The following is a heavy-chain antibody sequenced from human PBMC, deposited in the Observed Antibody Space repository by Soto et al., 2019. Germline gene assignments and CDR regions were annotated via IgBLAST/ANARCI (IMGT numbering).Heavy chain of an antibody. V-gene: IGHV4-30-2*01. Sequence: QLQLQESSSELVKPSQTLSLTCAVSGGAISSGGYSWSWIRQPPGKGLEWIGYIYHSGSTYYNPSLKSRVTISVDRSKNQFSLKLSSVTAADTAVYYGARVPGPWGQGTLVTVSS. CDR3: ARVPGP. J-gene: IGHJ5*02. CDR2: IYHSGST. CDR1: GGAISSGGYS.